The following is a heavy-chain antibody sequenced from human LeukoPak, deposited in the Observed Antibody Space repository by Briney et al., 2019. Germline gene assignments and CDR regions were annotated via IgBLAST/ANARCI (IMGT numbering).Heavy chain of an antibody. CDR3: AREAFGEFWFDP. V-gene: IGHV4-59*01. Sequence: SETLSLTCTVSGGSISSYYWSWIRQPPGKGLEWIGYIYYSGSTNYNPSLKSRVTISVDTSKNQFSLKLSSVTAADTAVYYCAREAFGEFWFDPWGQGTLVTVSS. CDR2: IYYSGST. CDR1: GGSISSYY. D-gene: IGHD3-10*01. J-gene: IGHJ5*02.